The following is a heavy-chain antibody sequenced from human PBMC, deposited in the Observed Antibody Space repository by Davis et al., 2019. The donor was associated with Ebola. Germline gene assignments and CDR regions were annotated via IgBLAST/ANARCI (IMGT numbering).Heavy chain of an antibody. CDR1: GYSFTNYW. CDR2: IYPSDSDT. Sequence: GESLKISCKGSGYSFTNYWIGWVRQMPGKGLECMGIIYPSDSDTRYSPSFQGQVTISADKSISTAYLQWSSLKASDTAIYYCARGSGSYPYYYYYGMDVWGQGTTVTVSS. V-gene: IGHV5-51*01. CDR3: ARGSGSYPYYYYYGMDV. J-gene: IGHJ6*02. D-gene: IGHD1-26*01.